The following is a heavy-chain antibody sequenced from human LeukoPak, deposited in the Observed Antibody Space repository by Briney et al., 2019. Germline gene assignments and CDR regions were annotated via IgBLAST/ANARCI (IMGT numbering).Heavy chain of an antibody. CDR3: AKDTYSSSSPY. CDR1: GFTFSSYG. D-gene: IGHD6-6*01. V-gene: IGHV3-23*01. Sequence: GGSLRPSCAASGFTFSSYGMSWVRQAPGKGLEWVSAISGSGGSTYYADSVKGRFTISRDNSKNTLYLQMNSLRAEDTAVYYCAKDTYSSSSPYWGQGTPVTVSS. CDR2: ISGSGGST. J-gene: IGHJ4*02.